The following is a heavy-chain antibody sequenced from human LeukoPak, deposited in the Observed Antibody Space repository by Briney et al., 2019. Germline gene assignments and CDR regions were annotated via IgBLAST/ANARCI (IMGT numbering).Heavy chain of an antibody. CDR1: GGSISPYY. Sequence: SETLSLTCTVSGGSISPYYWSWIRQPPGKGLEWVGYIDYSGSTNYNPSLKSRVTISVDTSKNQFSLNLSSVTAADTAVYYCARQDTVVVPAATYYYGMDVWGQGTTVTVSS. CDR3: ARQDTVVVPAATYYYGMDV. CDR2: IDYSGST. V-gene: IGHV4-59*01. J-gene: IGHJ6*02. D-gene: IGHD2-2*01.